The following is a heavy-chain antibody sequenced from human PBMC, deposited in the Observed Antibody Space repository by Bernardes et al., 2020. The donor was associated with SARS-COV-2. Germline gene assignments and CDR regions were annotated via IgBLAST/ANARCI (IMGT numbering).Heavy chain of an antibody. D-gene: IGHD2-21*01. CDR3: ARGHLAYRFTHYHHMDI. J-gene: IGHJ6*03. CDR2: IYVGGST. Sequence: SETLSLTCTVSGVSISSSYWSWIRQPAGKGLEWIGRIYVGGSTTYNPSLKSRVTMSGDTSKNQFSLRLTSVTAADTAVYYCARGHLAYRFTHYHHMDIWGKGTTVTVSS. V-gene: IGHV4-4*07. CDR1: GVSISSSY.